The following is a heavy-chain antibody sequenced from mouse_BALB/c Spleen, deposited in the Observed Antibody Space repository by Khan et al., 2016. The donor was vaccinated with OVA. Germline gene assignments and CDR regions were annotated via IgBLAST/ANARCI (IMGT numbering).Heavy chain of an antibody. Sequence: QVQLQQPGADLVKPGASVKLSCKASGYPLTSYWLHWVKQRPGQGLEWIGEIDPSDSYTNYNQKFKGKATVTVDKSSSTTYMQLSSLTSDDSAVYYSVRSFNYGSSTWFAYWGQGTLVTVSA. J-gene: IGHJ3*01. CDR1: GYPLTSYW. CDR3: VRSFNYGSSTWFAY. V-gene: IGHV1-69*02. D-gene: IGHD1-1*01. CDR2: IDPSDSYT.